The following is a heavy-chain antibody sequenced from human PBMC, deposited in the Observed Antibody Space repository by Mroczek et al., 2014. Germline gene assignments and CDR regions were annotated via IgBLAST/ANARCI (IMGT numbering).Heavy chain of an antibody. CDR1: GYTFTSYD. J-gene: IGHJ6*03. D-gene: IGHD6-13*01. CDR3: ARTRGLEQQLVQGYYYYMDV. CDR2: MNPNSGNT. V-gene: IGHV1-8*01. Sequence: VQLVESGAEVKKPGASVKVSCKASGYTFTSYDINWVRQATGQGLEWMGWMNPNSGNTGYAQKFQGRVTMTRNTSISTAYMELSSLRSEDTAVYYCARTRGLEQQLVQGYYYYMDVVGTKGPRS.